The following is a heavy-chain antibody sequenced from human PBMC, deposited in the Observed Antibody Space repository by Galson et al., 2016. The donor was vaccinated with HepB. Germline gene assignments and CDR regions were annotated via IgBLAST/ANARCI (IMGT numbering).Heavy chain of an antibody. V-gene: IGHV4-34*01. Sequence: SETLSLTCGVYGGSFSGNDWTWIRQAPGKGLEWIGEISHVGSTNYNPSLKSRVTISVDTSKNQLSLNLRYVTAADTAVYYCARNIYGLGNLWGQGTLVTVSS. D-gene: IGHD3-10*01. CDR1: GGSFSGND. J-gene: IGHJ4*02. CDR2: ISHVGST. CDR3: ARNIYGLGNL.